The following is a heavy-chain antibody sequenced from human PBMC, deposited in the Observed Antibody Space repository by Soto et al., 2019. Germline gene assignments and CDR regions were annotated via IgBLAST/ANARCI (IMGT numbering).Heavy chain of an antibody. D-gene: IGHD5-18*01. CDR1: GFTFSSYG. V-gene: IGHV3-30*18. CDR3: AKAGQGMVRFRGYEYYGMDV. Sequence: QVQLVESGGGVVQPGRSLRLSCAASGFTFSSYGMHWVRQAPGKGLEWVAVISYDGSNKYYADSVKGRFTISRDNSKNTLYLQMNSLRAEDTAVYYCAKAGQGMVRFRGYEYYGMDVWGQGTTVTVSS. J-gene: IGHJ6*02. CDR2: ISYDGSNK.